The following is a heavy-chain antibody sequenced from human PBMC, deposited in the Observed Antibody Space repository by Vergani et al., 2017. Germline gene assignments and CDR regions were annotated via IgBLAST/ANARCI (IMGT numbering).Heavy chain of an antibody. D-gene: IGHD2-15*01. J-gene: IGHJ3*02. V-gene: IGHV1-46*01. Sequence: QVQLVQSGAEVKKPGASVKVSCKASGYTFTSYYMHWVRQAPGQGLEWMGIINPSGGSTSYAQKFQGRVTMTRDTSTSTVSMELSSLRSEDTAVYYCARDLGYCSGGSCYEGAFDIWGQGTMVTVSS. CDR1: GYTFTSYY. CDR3: ARDLGYCSGGSCYEGAFDI. CDR2: INPSGGST.